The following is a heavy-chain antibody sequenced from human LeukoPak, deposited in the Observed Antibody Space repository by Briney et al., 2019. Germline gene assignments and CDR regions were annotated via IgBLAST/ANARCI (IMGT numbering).Heavy chain of an antibody. CDR1: GFTFSSYA. J-gene: IGHJ4*02. D-gene: IGHD4-17*01. CDR2: ISYDGSNK. CDR3: AREGDYGDYDY. Sequence: GRSLRLSCAASGFTFSSYAMHWVRQAPGKGLEWVAVISYDGSNKYYADSVKGRFTIPRDNSKNTLYLQMNSLRAEDTAVYYCAREGDYGDYDYWGQGTLVTVSS. V-gene: IGHV3-30-3*01.